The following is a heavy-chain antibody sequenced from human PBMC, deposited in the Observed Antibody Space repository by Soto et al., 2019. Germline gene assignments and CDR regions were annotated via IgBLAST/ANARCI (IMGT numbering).Heavy chain of an antibody. Sequence: QVQLVQSGAEVKKPGASVKISCKGSGYTFTKYAVHWVRQAPGQRFEWMGWIDAGNGRTKYSQNFQGRVSITRDTSASTDYMELSSLGYEDTAVYYCARGRWTETTADYYLDYWGQGTLVAVSS. CDR1: GYTFTKYA. CDR2: IDAGNGRT. V-gene: IGHV1-3*01. CDR3: ARGRWTETTADYYLDY. J-gene: IGHJ4*02. D-gene: IGHD1-1*01.